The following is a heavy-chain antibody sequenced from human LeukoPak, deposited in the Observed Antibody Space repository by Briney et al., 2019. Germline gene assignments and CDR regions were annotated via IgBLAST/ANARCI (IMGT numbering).Heavy chain of an antibody. D-gene: IGHD3-22*01. V-gene: IGHV3-48*02. J-gene: IGHJ4*02. CDR2: ISSGSITI. CDR1: GFTFSSYS. CDR3: ARDSHFQTSSGYSFDY. Sequence: GGSLRLSCAASGFTFSSYSMNWVRQAPGKGLKWVSYISSGSITIYYADSVKGRFTISRDNAKNSLYLQMNSLRDEDTAVYYCARDSHFQTSSGYSFDYWGQGTLVTVSS.